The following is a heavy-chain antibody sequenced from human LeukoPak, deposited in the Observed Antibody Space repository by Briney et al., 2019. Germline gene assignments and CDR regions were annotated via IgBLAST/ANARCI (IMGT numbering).Heavy chain of an antibody. CDR2: IYYSGST. CDR3: ARSDGSSPDY. D-gene: IGHD6-13*01. CDR1: GGSISSYY. Sequence: SETLSLTCTVSGGSISSYYWNWIRHPPEKGLEWIGYIYYSGSTNYNPSLKSRVTISVDSSKSQFSLKLRSVTAADTAVYYCARSDGSSPDYWGQGTLVTVSS. V-gene: IGHV4-59*08. J-gene: IGHJ4*02.